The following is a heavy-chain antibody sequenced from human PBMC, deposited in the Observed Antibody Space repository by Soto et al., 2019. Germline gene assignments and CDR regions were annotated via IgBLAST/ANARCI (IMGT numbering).Heavy chain of an antibody. CDR1: GFSFSDYY. CDR2: ISGSGGST. Sequence: TGGSLRLSCGALGFSFSDYYMSWVRQAPGKGLEWVSAISGSGGSTYYAGSVKGRFTISRDNSKNTLYLQMNSLRAEDTAVYYCAKGSILTGYLFWGQGTLVTVSS. J-gene: IGHJ4*02. D-gene: IGHD3-9*01. V-gene: IGHV3-23*01. CDR3: AKGSILTGYLF.